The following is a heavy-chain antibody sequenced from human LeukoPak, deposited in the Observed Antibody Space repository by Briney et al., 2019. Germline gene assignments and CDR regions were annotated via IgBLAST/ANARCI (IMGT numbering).Heavy chain of an antibody. J-gene: IGHJ3*02. Sequence: SETLSLTCTVSGGSISSSSYYWGWIRQPPGKGLEWIGSIYYSGSTNYNPSLKSRVTISVDTSKNQFSLKLSSVTAADTAVYYCARDLRGGDDAFDIWGQGTMVTVSS. CDR1: GGSISSSSYY. V-gene: IGHV4-39*07. CDR3: ARDLRGGDDAFDI. D-gene: IGHD3-16*01. CDR2: IYYSGST.